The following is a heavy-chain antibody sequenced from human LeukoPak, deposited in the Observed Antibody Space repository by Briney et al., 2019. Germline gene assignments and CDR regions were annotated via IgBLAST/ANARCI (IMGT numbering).Heavy chain of an antibody. CDR1: GFTFSSYG. CDR2: IWYDGNNK. V-gene: IGHV3-30*02. CDR3: ARAQRITIFGVVTPRKYY. Sequence: GGSLRLSCAASGFTFSSYGMYWVRQAPGKGLEWVALIWYDGNNKYYADSVKGRFTISRDNSKNTLYLQMNSLRAEDTAVYYCARAQRITIFGVVTPRKYYWGQGTLVTVSS. D-gene: IGHD3-3*01. J-gene: IGHJ4*02.